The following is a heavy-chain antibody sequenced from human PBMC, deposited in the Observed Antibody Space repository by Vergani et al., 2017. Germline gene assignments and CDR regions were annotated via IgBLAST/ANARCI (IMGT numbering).Heavy chain of an antibody. D-gene: IGHD2-8*01. Sequence: QVQLVQSGAEVKKPGASVKVSCKASGYTFTSYGISWVRQAPGQGLEWMGWIIPIFGTANYAQKFQGRVTITADESTSTAYMELSSLRSEDTAVYYCARAVGVFGFDIWGQGTMVTVSS. CDR2: IIPIFGTA. J-gene: IGHJ3*02. CDR1: GYTFTSYG. V-gene: IGHV1-69*13. CDR3: ARAVGVFGFDI.